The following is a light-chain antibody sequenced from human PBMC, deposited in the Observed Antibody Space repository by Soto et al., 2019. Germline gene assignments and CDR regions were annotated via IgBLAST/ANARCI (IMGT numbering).Light chain of an antibody. CDR3: QQYNSYPWT. V-gene: IGKV1-5*01. Sequence: DIQMTQSPSTLSASVGDRVTITCRASQGISSWLAWYQQKPGKAPKLLIYDASSLESGVPSRFSGSGSGTEFTLTISSLQPDDFETYYCQQYNSYPWTLGQGTKVDI. J-gene: IGKJ1*01. CDR2: DAS. CDR1: QGISSW.